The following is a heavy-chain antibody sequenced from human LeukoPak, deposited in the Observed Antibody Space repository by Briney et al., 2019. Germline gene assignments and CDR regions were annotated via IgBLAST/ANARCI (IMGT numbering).Heavy chain of an antibody. D-gene: IGHD3-22*01. CDR3: ARALYDSSGYLDY. V-gene: IGHV3-48*03. J-gene: IGHJ4*02. CDR1: GFTFSSYE. CDR2: ISSSGSTI. Sequence: GGSLRLSCAASGFTFSSYEMNWVRQAPGKGLEWVSYISSSGSTIYYADSVKGRFTISRDNAKNSLYLQMNSLRAGDTAVYYCARALYDSSGYLDYWGQGTLVTVSS.